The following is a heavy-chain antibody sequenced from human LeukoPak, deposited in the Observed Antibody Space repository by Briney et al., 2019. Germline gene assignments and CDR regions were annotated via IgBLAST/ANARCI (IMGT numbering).Heavy chain of an antibody. J-gene: IGHJ4*02. CDR1: GFTFSDYY. CDR2: ISSSGSTI. CDR3: ARDRTMVRGRDYFDY. Sequence: GGSLRLSCAASGFTFSDYYMSWIRQAPGKGLEWVSYISSSGSTIYYADSVKGRFTISRDNAKNSLYLQMNSLRAEDTAVYYCARDRTMVRGRDYFDYWGQGTLVTVSS. D-gene: IGHD3-10*01. V-gene: IGHV3-11*01.